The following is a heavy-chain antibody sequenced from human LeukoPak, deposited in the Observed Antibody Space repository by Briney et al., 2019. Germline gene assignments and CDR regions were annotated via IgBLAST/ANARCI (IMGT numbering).Heavy chain of an antibody. CDR2: INHSGST. V-gene: IGHV4-34*01. CDR1: GGSFSGYY. CDR3: ARSRSIAARVYFDY. J-gene: IGHJ4*02. Sequence: PSETLSLTCAVYGGSFSGYYWSWIRQPPGKGLEWIGEINHSGSTNYNPSLKSRVTISVDTSKNQFSLKLSSVTAADTAVYYCARSRSIAARVYFDYWGQGTLVTVSS. D-gene: IGHD6-6*01.